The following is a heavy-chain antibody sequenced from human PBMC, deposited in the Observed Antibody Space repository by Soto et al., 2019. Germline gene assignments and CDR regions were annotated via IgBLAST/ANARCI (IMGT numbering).Heavy chain of an antibody. D-gene: IGHD2-21*02. CDR2: INPSGGYT. Sequence: QVHLVQSGAEVKKPGASVKVSCKASGYTFTNYYIQWVRQAPGQGLEWMGLINPSGGYTRYAQKFQGRVTITRDTSTSTVYMDLSSLRSEDTAVYYCARFESCGGDCYYFQHWGQGTLVTVTS. CDR1: GYTFTNYY. V-gene: IGHV1-46*01. J-gene: IGHJ1*01. CDR3: ARFESCGGDCYYFQH.